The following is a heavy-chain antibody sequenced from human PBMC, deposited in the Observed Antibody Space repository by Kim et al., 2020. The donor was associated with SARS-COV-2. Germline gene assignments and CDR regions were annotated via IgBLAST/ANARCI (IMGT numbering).Heavy chain of an antibody. J-gene: IGHJ6*02. Sequence: SQTLSLTCAISGDSVSSNSAAWNWIRQSPSRGLEWLGRTYYRSKWYNDYAVSVKSRITINPDTSKNQFSLQLNSVTPEDTAVYYCARSLAGTSTRSVYYYYYYGMDVWGQGTTVTVSS. V-gene: IGHV6-1*01. CDR2: TYYRSKWYN. D-gene: IGHD1-7*01. CDR3: ARSLAGTSTRSVYYYYYYGMDV. CDR1: GDSVSSNSAA.